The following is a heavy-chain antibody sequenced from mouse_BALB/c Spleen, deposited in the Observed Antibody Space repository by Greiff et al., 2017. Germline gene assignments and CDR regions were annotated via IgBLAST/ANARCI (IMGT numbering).Heavy chain of an antibody. CDR1: GFTFSSYG. Sequence: EVMLVESGGDLVKPGGSLKLSCAASGFTFSSYGMSWVRQTPDKRLEWVATISSGGSYTYYPDSVKGRFTISRDNAKNTLYLQMSSLKSEDTAMYYCARQGPGDYFDYWGQGTTLTVSS. J-gene: IGHJ2*01. CDR2: ISSGGSYT. CDR3: ARQGPGDYFDY. V-gene: IGHV5-6*02.